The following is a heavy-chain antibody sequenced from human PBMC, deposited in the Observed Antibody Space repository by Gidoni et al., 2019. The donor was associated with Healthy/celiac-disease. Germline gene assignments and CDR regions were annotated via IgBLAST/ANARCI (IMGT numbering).Heavy chain of an antibody. D-gene: IGHD3-10*01. J-gene: IGHJ4*02. CDR3: ARVGRAGIDY. V-gene: IGHV4-38-2*02. CDR1: GYSISSGYY. Sequence: QVQLQESGPGLVKPSETLSLTCTVPGYSISSGYYWAWIRQPPGKGLEWIGSSYHSGSTYYNPTIKSRVTISVDTSKNQFSLKLSSVTAADTAVYYCARVGRAGIDYWGQGTLVTVSS. CDR2: SYHSGST.